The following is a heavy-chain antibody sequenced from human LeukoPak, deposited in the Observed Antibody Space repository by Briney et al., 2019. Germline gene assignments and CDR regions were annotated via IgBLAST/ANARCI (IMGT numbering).Heavy chain of an antibody. CDR1: GFTFSVPV. V-gene: IGHV3-73*01. Sequence: GGSLKLSCAASGFTFSVPVMHWVRQASGKGLEWVGRIRNKANSYATAYAASVKGRFTISRDDSKNTAYLQMNSLKTEDTAVYYCTRLAVAGAPDAFDIWGQGTMVTVSS. J-gene: IGHJ3*02. D-gene: IGHD6-19*01. CDR3: TRLAVAGAPDAFDI. CDR2: IRNKANSYAT.